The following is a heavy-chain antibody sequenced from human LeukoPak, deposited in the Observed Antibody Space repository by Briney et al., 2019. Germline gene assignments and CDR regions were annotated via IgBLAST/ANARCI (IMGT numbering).Heavy chain of an antibody. CDR2: INHSGST. Sequence: SETLSLTCAVYGGSFSGYYWSWIRQTPGKGLEWIGEINHSGSTNYNPSLKSRVTISVDTSKNQFSLKLSSVTAADTAVYYCAGRIAVAGGDYWGQGTLVTVSS. V-gene: IGHV4-34*01. D-gene: IGHD6-19*01. CDR3: AGRIAVAGGDY. CDR1: GGSFSGYY. J-gene: IGHJ4*02.